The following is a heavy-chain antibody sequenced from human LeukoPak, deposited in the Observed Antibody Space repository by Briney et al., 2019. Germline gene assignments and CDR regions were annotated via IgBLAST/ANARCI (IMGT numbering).Heavy chain of an antibody. V-gene: IGHV4-59*01. CDR2: IYYSGST. Sequence: SETLSLTCTVSGGSISSYYWSWIRQPPGKGLEWIGYIYYSGSTNYNPSLKSRVTISVDTSKNQFSLKLSSVTAADTAVYYCARDSGSSSWYSWSDPWGQGTLVTVSS. J-gene: IGHJ5*02. D-gene: IGHD6-13*01. CDR3: ARDSGSSSWYSWSDP. CDR1: GGSISSYY.